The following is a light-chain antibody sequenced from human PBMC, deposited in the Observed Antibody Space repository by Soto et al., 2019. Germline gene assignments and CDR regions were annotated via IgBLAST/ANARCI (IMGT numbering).Light chain of an antibody. CDR1: QGISSY. V-gene: IGKV1-9*01. CDR3: QRLNSYPLT. Sequence: IQLTQSPSSLSASVGDSVTITCRASQGISSYLAWYQQEPGKAPKLLIYAASTLQSGVPSRFSGGGYGTDFTLSISSLQPEDFATYYCQRLNSYPLTFGGGTKVDIK. CDR2: AAS. J-gene: IGKJ4*01.